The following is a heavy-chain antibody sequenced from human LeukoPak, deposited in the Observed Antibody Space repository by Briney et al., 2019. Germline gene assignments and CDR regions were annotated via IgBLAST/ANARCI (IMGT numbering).Heavy chain of an antibody. CDR2: ISSSSSYI. V-gene: IGHV3-21*01. CDR3: ARDLDGDYYFDY. CDR1: GFXFSSYS. D-gene: IGHD4-17*01. Sequence: GGSLRLSCAASGFXFSSYSINWVRQAPGKGLEWVSSISSSSSYIYYADSVKGRFTISRDNAKNSLYLQMNSLRAEDTAVYYCARDLDGDYYFDYWGQGTLVTVSS. J-gene: IGHJ4*02.